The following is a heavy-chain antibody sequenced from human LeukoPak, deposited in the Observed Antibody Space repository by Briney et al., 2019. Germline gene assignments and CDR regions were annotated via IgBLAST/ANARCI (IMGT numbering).Heavy chain of an antibody. D-gene: IGHD4-17*01. CDR1: GGSISSGGYY. Sequence: SETLSLTCTVSGGSISSGGYYWSWIRQHPGKGLEWIGYIYYSGSTYYNPSLKSRFTISVDTSKNQFSLKLSSVTAADTAVYYCARDSRLRRFDYWGQGTLVTVSS. CDR2: IYYSGST. J-gene: IGHJ4*02. CDR3: ARDSRLRRFDY. V-gene: IGHV4-31*03.